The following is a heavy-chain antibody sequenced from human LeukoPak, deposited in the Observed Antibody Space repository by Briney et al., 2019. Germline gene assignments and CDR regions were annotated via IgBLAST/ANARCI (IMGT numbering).Heavy chain of an antibody. Sequence: GGSLRLSCAASGFTFSRYGMHWVRQAPGKGLEWVAVISYDGSNKYYADSVKGRFTISRDNSKNTLYLQMNSLRAGDTAVYYCAKAMKGGIDPWGQGTLVTVSS. D-gene: IGHD3-16*01. J-gene: IGHJ5*02. CDR3: AKAMKGGIDP. CDR2: ISYDGSNK. V-gene: IGHV3-30*18. CDR1: GFTFSRYG.